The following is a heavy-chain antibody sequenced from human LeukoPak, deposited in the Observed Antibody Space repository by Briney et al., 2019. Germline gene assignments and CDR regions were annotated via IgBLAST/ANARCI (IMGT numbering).Heavy chain of an antibody. V-gene: IGHV3-30*01. CDR2: ISYDGSNK. J-gene: IGHJ6*03. Sequence: GGSLRLSCAASGFTFSSYAMHWARQAPGKGLEWVAVISYDGSNKYYADSVKGRFTISRDNSKNTLYLQMNSLRAEDTAVYYCARVSAAGHYYYYYYMDVWGKGTTVTVSS. CDR1: GFTFSSYA. CDR3: ARVSAAGHYYYYYYMDV. D-gene: IGHD6-13*01.